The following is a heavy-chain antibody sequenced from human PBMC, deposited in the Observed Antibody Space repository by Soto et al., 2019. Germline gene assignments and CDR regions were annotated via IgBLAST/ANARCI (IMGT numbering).Heavy chain of an antibody. CDR1: GFTFTSSA. Sequence: GASVKVSCKASGFTFTSSAVQWVRQARGQRLEWIGWIVVGSGNTNYAQKFQERVTITRDMSTSTAYMELSSLRSEDTAVYYCAADAPAGSSRYYLQFDYWGQGTLVTVSS. CDR3: AADAPAGSSRYYLQFDY. CDR2: IVVGSGNT. J-gene: IGHJ4*02. D-gene: IGHD3-22*01. V-gene: IGHV1-58*01.